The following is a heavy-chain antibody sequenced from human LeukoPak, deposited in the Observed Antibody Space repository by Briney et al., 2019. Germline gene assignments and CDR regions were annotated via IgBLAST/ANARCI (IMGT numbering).Heavy chain of an antibody. CDR3: ARGYSSSWYYFDY. D-gene: IGHD6-13*01. V-gene: IGHV3-53*01. CDR2: IYSGGST. Sequence: PGGSLRLSCAASGFTVSSNYMSWVRQAPGKGLEWVSVIYSGGSTYYADSVKGRFTISRDNSKNTLYLQMNSLRAADTAVYYCARGYSSSWYYFDYWNQGTLVTVSS. CDR1: GFTVSSNY. J-gene: IGHJ4*02.